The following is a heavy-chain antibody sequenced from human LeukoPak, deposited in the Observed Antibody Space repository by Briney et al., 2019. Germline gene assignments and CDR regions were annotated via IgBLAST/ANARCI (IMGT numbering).Heavy chain of an antibody. CDR1: GFGYSTFA. V-gene: IGHV3-23*01. CDR3: ATSRGYDAFDI. CDR2: ISTSGETT. J-gene: IGHJ3*02. Sequence: GGSLRLSCAASGFGYSTFAMAWVRQAPGKGLEWVSTISTSGETTYYADSVKGRFTISRDNSKNTLYLQMNSLRAEDTAVYYCATSRGYDAFDIWGQGTMVTVSS. D-gene: IGHD3-16*01.